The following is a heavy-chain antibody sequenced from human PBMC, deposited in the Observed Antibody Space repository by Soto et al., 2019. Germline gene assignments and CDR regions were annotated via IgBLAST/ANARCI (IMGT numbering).Heavy chain of an antibody. CDR3: ARVYRITMVRGELSEY. Sequence: QVQLVQSGAEVKKPGASVKVSCKAPGSTFTSYGISWVRQAPGHGLEWMGWISAYNGNTNYAQKVQGRVTMTTDTSTSTAYMELRSLRSEDTAVYYCARVYRITMVRGELSEYWGQGTLVTVSS. D-gene: IGHD3-10*01. CDR2: ISAYNGNT. J-gene: IGHJ4*02. CDR1: GSTFTSYG. V-gene: IGHV1-18*01.